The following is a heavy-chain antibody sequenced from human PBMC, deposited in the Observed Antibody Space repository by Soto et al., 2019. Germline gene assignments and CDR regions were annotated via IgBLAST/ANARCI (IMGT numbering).Heavy chain of an antibody. CDR1: GGSISSYY. Sequence: PSETLSVTCTVAGGSISSYYWSWIRPPPGKGLEWIGYIYYSGSTYYNPSLKSRVTISVDTSKNQFSLKLSSVTAADTAVYYCARVRVVVVSTRGYYFDYWGQGTLVTVSS. CDR3: ARVRVVVVSTRGYYFDY. D-gene: IGHD3-22*01. CDR2: IYYSGST. J-gene: IGHJ4*02. V-gene: IGHV4-59*12.